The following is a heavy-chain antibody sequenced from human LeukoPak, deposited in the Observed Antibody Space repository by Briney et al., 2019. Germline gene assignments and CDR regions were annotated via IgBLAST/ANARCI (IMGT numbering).Heavy chain of an antibody. Sequence: GASVKVSCKASGYTFTSYGISWVRQAPGQGLEWMGWISAYNGNTNYAQELQGRVTMTTDTSTSTAYMELRSLRSDDTAVYYCARDIYDSSGYYYSDDAFDIWGQGTMVTVSS. D-gene: IGHD3-22*01. CDR2: ISAYNGNT. J-gene: IGHJ3*02. CDR1: GYTFTSYG. V-gene: IGHV1-18*01. CDR3: ARDIYDSSGYYYSDDAFDI.